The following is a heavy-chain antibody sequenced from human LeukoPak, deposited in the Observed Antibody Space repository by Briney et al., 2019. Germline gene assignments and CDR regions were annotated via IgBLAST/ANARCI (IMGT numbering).Heavy chain of an antibody. CDR1: GGTFSSYA. D-gene: IGHD3-22*01. V-gene: IGHV7-4-1*02. CDR3: ARGPLIPNYYDSSGYPHY. CDR2: INTNTGNP. J-gene: IGHJ4*02. Sequence: PAASVKVSCKASGGTFSSYAISWVRQAPGQGLEWMGWINTNTGNPTYAQGFTGRFVFSLDTSVSTAYLQISSLKAEDTAVYYCARGPLIPNYYDSSGYPHYWGQGTLVTVSS.